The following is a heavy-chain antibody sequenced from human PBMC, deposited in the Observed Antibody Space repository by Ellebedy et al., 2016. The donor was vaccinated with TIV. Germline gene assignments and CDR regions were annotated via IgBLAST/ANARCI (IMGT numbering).Heavy chain of an antibody. D-gene: IGHD3-22*01. CDR1: GFTFGSFA. CDR3: AKGSSSGFNYDRVGFQY. J-gene: IGHJ4*02. CDR2: ISGDGANT. Sequence: GGSLRLSCAASGFTFGSFAMHWVRQAPGKGLEWLSVISGDGANTYSAASVKGRFTITRDNFKNTLFLQVNRLRAEDTAVYYCAKGSSSGFNYDRVGFQYWGQGTLVTVSS. V-gene: IGHV3-23*01.